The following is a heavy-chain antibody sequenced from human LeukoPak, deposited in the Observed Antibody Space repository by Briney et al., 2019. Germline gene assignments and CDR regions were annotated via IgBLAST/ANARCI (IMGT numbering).Heavy chain of an antibody. J-gene: IGHJ4*02. Sequence: GGSLRLSCVASGITFSNYAVSWVRQAPEKGLDWVSVISGSAHKIRYADSVKGRFAISRDNSENIVYLQMNNLRVEDTAVYYCAGRLTGYSSGYVHWGQGTLVTVSS. CDR2: ISGSAHKI. CDR1: GITFSNYA. V-gene: IGHV3-23*01. CDR3: AGRLTGYSSGYVH. D-gene: IGHD5-18*01.